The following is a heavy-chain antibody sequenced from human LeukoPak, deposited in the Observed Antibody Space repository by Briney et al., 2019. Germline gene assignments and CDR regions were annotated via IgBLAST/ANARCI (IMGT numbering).Heavy chain of an antibody. Sequence: SETLSLTCTVSGGSISSYYWSWIRQPPGKGLEWIGYIYYSGSTNYNPSLKSRVTISVDTSKNQFSLKLSSVTAADTAVYYCAREDIVGGWFDPWGQGTLVTVSS. CDR2: IYYSGST. CDR3: AREDIVGGWFDP. CDR1: GGSISSYY. J-gene: IGHJ5*02. D-gene: IGHD2-15*01. V-gene: IGHV4-59*01.